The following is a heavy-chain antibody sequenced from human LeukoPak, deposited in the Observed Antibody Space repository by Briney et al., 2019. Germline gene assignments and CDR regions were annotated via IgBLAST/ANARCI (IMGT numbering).Heavy chain of an antibody. Sequence: GGSLRLSCAASGFTFTTYWMTWVRQAPGKGLEWVAFIRYDGSNKYYADSVKSRFTISRDNSKNTLYLQMNSLRAEDTAVYYCAKRYEDYYYYMDVWGKGTTVTISS. V-gene: IGHV3-30*02. CDR3: AKRYEDYYYYMDV. CDR1: GFTFTTYW. CDR2: IRYDGSNK. J-gene: IGHJ6*03. D-gene: IGHD3-9*01.